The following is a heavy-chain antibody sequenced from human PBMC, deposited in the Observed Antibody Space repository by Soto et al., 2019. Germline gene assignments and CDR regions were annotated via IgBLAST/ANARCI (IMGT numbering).Heavy chain of an antibody. CDR1: GGSISSSNW. J-gene: IGHJ4*02. D-gene: IGHD1-26*01. CDR3: SRRPREESTGYYFGD. V-gene: IGHV4-4*02. Sequence: PSETLSLTCAVSGGSISSSNWWSWVRQPPGKGLEWIGEIYHSGSTNYNPSLKSRVTISVDKSKNQFSLKLSSVTAADTAVYSCSRRPREESTGYYFGDGGKGTLASV. CDR2: IYHSGST.